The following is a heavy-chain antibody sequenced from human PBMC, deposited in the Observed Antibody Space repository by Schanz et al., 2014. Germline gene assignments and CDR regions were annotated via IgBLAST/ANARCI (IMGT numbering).Heavy chain of an antibody. D-gene: IGHD5-12*01. CDR1: GFTFSDHY. J-gene: IGHJ4*02. CDR3: ASPSGYSDYGTYFDF. V-gene: IGHV3-11*04. CDR2: IDGKSTTV. Sequence: PGGSLRLSCAASGFTFSDHYMDWVRPAPGKGLEWLSYIDGKSTTVYYADSVKGRFTVSRDNARNTLYLQMNSLRTEDTAVYYCASPSGYSDYGTYFDFWGQGTLVTVSS.